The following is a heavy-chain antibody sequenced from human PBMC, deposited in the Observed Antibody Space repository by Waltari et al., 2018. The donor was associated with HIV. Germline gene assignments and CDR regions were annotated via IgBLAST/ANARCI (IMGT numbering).Heavy chain of an antibody. CDR2: INHSGTT. Sequence: QVQLQQWGAGLLRPSGTLSLTCAVYRGSFSDHSWTWVRQAPGTGLQWLGEINHSGTTLYVKSLQGRLAISRDAAKNQLSLTLKSVTASDTAVYFCARNALQWSATNSDFWTGHPDHYSAIDAWGQGTTVLVSS. CDR3: ARNALQWSATNSDFWTGHPDHYSAIDA. D-gene: IGHD3-3*01. V-gene: IGHV4-34*01. CDR1: RGSFSDHS. J-gene: IGHJ6*02.